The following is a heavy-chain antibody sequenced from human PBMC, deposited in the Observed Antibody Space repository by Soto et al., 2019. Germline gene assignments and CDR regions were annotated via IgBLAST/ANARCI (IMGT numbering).Heavy chain of an antibody. J-gene: IGHJ6*02. CDR2: IYYSGST. D-gene: IGHD2-2*01. CDR1: GGSISSGDYY. V-gene: IGHV4-30-4*01. CDR3: ARNPTPRYCSSTSCYGRRYYYYYYGMDV. Sequence: SETLSLTCTVSGGSISSGDYYWSWIRQPPGKGLEWIGYIYYSGSTYYNPSLKSRVTISVGTSKNQFPLRLSSVTAADTAVYYCARNPTPRYCSSTSCYGRRYYYYYYGMDVWGQGTTVTVSS.